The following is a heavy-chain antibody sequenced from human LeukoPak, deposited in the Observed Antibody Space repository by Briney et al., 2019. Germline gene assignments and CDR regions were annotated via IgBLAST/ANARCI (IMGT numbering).Heavy chain of an antibody. J-gene: IGHJ4*02. CDR1: GFTFSNYW. Sequence: GSLRLSCAAPGFTFSNYWMYWVRQAPGKGLVWVSHINNDGSTTSYADSVKGRFTISRDNAKNTVYLQMNSLGAEDTAMYYCARLLYSYGSGSHYSLGYWGQGILVTVST. CDR3: ARLLYSYGSGSHYSLGY. V-gene: IGHV3-74*01. CDR2: INNDGSTT. D-gene: IGHD3-10*01.